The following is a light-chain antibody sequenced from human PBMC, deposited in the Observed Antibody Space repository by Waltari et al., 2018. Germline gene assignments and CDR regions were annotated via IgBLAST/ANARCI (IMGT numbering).Light chain of an antibody. CDR3: VLYMSRDIL. J-gene: IGLJ3*02. CDR2: STN. CDR1: SGSVSGSHY. Sequence: QTVVTQEPSFSVSPGGTVTPTCGLSSGSVSGSHYPSWYQQTPGQPPRLLIYSTNTRSSGVPDRFSGSILGNKAALTITGAQADDEAAYYCVLYMSRDILFGGGTKLTVL. V-gene: IGLV8-61*01.